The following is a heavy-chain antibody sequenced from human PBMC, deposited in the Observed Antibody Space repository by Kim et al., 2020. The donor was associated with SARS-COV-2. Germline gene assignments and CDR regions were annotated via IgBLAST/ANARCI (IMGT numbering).Heavy chain of an antibody. CDR1: GFTVSSNY. CDR2: IYSGGST. D-gene: IGHD2-2*01. CDR3: ARDQDCRRKRCYWGEDYG. J-gene: IGHJ6*01. V-gene: IGHV3-53*01. Sequence: GGSLRLSCAASGFTVSSNYMSWVRQAPGKGLEWVSVIYSGGSTYYADAVKGGCTISRDNYKNTLYLQMNSMRAEDTAVDYCARDQDCRRKRCYWGEDYG.